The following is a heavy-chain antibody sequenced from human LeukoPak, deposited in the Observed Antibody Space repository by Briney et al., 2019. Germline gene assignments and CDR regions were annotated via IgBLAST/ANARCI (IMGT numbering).Heavy chain of an antibody. V-gene: IGHV3-23*01. CDR3: ANFVDSRGQDY. D-gene: IGHD3-22*01. CDR1: GFTFTNFA. CDR2: ISTSGGST. Sequence: GGSLRLSCAASGFTFTNFALNWVRQAPGKGLEWVAAISTSGGSTYYADSVHGRFTISRDNSKDTLFLQMNRLRGEDTAVYYCANFVDSRGQDYWGQGTVVTVSS. J-gene: IGHJ4*02.